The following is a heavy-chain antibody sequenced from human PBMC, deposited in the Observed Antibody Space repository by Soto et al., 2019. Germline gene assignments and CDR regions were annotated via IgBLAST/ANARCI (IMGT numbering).Heavy chain of an antibody. V-gene: IGHV1-2*02. J-gene: IGHJ6*02. CDR1: GYTFTGYY. CDR2: INPNSGGT. Sequence: ASVKVSCKASGYTFTGYYMHWVRQAPGQGXEWMGWINPNSGGTNYAQKFQGRVTMTRDTSISTAYMELSRLRSDDTAVYYCARVGYCTNGVCYPPPYYYGMDVWGQGTTVTVSS. CDR3: ARVGYCTNGVCYPPPYYYGMDV. D-gene: IGHD2-8*01.